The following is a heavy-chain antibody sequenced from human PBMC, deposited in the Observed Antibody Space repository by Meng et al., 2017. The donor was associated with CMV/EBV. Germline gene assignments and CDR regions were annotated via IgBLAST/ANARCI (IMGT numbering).Heavy chain of an antibody. CDR3: ARDLHDCSSTSCYRYYYYYYGMDV. V-gene: IGHV1-2*02. CDR2: INPNSGGT. CDR1: GYTFTGYY. J-gene: IGHJ6*02. D-gene: IGHD2-2*01. Sequence: ASVKVSCKASGYTFTGYYMHWVRQAPGQGLEWMGWINPNSGGTNYAQKFQGRVTMTRDTSNSTAYMELSRLRSDDTAVYYCARDLHDCSSTSCYRYYYYYYGMDVWGQGTTVTVSS.